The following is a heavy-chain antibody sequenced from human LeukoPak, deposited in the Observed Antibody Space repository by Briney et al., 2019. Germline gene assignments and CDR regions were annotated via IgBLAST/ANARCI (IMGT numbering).Heavy chain of an antibody. D-gene: IGHD4-17*01. CDR3: AREGAFGDRDY. V-gene: IGHV3-48*03. CDR1: GFTFSSYE. Sequence: PGGSLRLSCAASGFTFSSYEMNWVRQAPGKGLEWVSYISSSGSSIYYADSVKGRFTISRDNAKNSLYLQMNSLRAEDTAVYYGAREGAFGDRDYWGQGTLVTVSS. CDR2: ISSSGSSI. J-gene: IGHJ4*02.